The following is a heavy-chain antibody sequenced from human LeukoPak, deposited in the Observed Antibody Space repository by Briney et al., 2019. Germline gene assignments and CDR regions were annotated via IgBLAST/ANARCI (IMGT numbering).Heavy chain of an antibody. CDR3: ARGASSSWYGRYFDY. CDR2: IYSGGST. Sequence: PGGSLRLSCAASGFTVSSNYMSWVRQAPGKGLEWVSVIYSGGSTYYADSVKGRFTISRHNSKNTLYLQMNSLRAEDTAVYYCARGASSSWYGRYFDYWGQGTLVTVSS. J-gene: IGHJ4*02. D-gene: IGHD6-13*01. V-gene: IGHV3-53*04. CDR1: GFTVSSNY.